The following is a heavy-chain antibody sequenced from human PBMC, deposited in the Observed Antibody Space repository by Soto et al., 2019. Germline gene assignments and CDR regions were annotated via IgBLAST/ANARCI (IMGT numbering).Heavy chain of an antibody. CDR3: ASHQWPPLHVPYYYYMDV. J-gene: IGHJ6*03. CDR1: GGTLSSYA. Sequence: ASVKVSCKASGGTLSSYAISWVRQAPGQGLEWMGGIIPIFGTANYAQKFQGRVTITGDESASTAYMELSSLRSEDTAVYYCASHQWPPLHVPYYYYMDVWGKGTTVTVSS. V-gene: IGHV1-69*13. CDR2: IIPIFGTA. D-gene: IGHD6-19*01.